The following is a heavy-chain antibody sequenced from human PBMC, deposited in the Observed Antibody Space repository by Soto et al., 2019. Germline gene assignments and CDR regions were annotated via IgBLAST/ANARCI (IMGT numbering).Heavy chain of an antibody. D-gene: IGHD3-10*01. CDR1: GYTFTSYY. V-gene: IGHV1-46*03. CDR3: TRSIITTAGTDAFDL. J-gene: IGHJ3*01. Sequence: QVQLVQSGAEVKKPGASVRVSCKASGYTFTSYYIHWVRQAPGHGPEWMGMISPSSGGTDYAQKFQGRVPMTRDTSTSTVYMELSSLRSEDTAVYSCTRSIITTAGTDAFDLWGQGTLVTVSS. CDR2: ISPSSGGT.